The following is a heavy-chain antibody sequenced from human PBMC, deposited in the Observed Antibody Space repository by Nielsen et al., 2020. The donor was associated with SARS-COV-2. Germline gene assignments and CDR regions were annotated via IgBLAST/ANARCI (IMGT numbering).Heavy chain of an antibody. V-gene: IGHV3-30*18. D-gene: IGHD2-2*01. CDR2: ISHDGSKK. CDR3: AKDWGYCSSTSCRRYYYYMDV. J-gene: IGHJ6*03. CDR1: GFTFSTFG. Sequence: GESLKISCAASGFTFSTFGMHWVRQAPGEGLEWVAPISHDGSKKYYADSVKGRFTISRDNSKNTLYLQMNSLRAEDTAVYYCAKDWGYCSSTSCRRYYYYMDVWGKGTTVTVSS.